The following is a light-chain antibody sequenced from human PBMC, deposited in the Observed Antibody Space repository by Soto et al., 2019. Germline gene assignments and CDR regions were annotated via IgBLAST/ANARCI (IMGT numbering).Light chain of an antibody. CDR1: QGIRND. V-gene: IGKV1-6*01. CDR3: LQDHNYPRT. Sequence: AIQMTQSPSSLSASVGDRVTITFRASQGIRNDLGWYQQRPGKAPKLLIYAASSLESGVPSRFSGSGSGTDFTLTITSLQHEDFATYFCLQDHNYPRTFGQGTKVDIK. J-gene: IGKJ1*01. CDR2: AAS.